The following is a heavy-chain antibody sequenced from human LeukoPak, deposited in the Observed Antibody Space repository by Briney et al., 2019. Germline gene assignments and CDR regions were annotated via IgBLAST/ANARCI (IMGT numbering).Heavy chain of an antibody. CDR3: TKDPNGDYVGAFDP. D-gene: IGHD4-17*01. CDR2: ITGTHYTT. Sequence: GGPLRLSCAASGFTFSTFAMTWVRQAPGKGLEWVSSITGTHYTTYNTDSVKGRFTISRDNSKNTLYLQMNSPRADDTAVYYCTKDPNGDYVGAFDPWGQGTLVTVSS. V-gene: IGHV3-23*01. CDR1: GFTFSTFA. J-gene: IGHJ5*02.